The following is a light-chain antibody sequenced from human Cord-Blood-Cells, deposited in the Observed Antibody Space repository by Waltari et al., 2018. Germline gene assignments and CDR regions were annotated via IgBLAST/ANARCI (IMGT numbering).Light chain of an antibody. V-gene: IGLV2-23*01. CDR2: EGS. J-gene: IGLJ1*01. CDR1: SSDVGSYNL. Sequence: QSALTQPASVSGSPGQSITISCTGTSSDVGSYNLVSWYQQHPGKAPELMIYEGSKRPSGVSNRFSGSKSGNTASLTISGLQAEDEADYYCCSYAGYVFGTGTKVTVL. CDR3: CSYAGYV.